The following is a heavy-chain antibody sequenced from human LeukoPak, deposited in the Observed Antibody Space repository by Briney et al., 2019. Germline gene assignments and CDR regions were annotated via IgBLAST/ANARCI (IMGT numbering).Heavy chain of an antibody. CDR1: GGSISSYY. CDR2: VYYSAST. V-gene: IGHV4-59*01. J-gene: IGHJ4*02. D-gene: IGHD3-22*01. Sequence: SETLSLTCTVSGGSISSYYWSWIRQPPGKGLDWIGYVYYSASTNDNTSLKSRVTISVDTSKNQFSLKLSSVTAADTAVYSCARGSAYYYDSSGYPTFDYWGQGTLVTVSS. CDR3: ARGSAYYYDSSGYPTFDY.